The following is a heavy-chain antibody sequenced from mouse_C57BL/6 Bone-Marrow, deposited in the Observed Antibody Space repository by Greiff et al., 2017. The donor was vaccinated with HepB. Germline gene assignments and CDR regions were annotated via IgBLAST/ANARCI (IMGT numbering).Heavy chain of an antibody. CDR2: ISDGGSYT. Sequence: EVKLMESGGGLVKPGGSLKPSCAASGFTFSSYAMSWVRQTPEKRLEWVATISDGGSYTYYPDNVKGRFTISRDNAKNNVYLQLSHLKSEDTAMYYCARDYYYGSSWYFDVWGTGTTVTVSS. V-gene: IGHV5-4*01. CDR3: ARDYYYGSSWYFDV. D-gene: IGHD1-1*01. CDR1: GFTFSSYA. J-gene: IGHJ1*03.